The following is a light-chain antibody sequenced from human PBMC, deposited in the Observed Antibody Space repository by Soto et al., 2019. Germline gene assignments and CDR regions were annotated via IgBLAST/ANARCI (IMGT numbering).Light chain of an antibody. CDR3: AAWDDSLTGPV. J-gene: IGLJ2*01. CDR1: SSNIGSNT. CDR2: SNN. V-gene: IGLV1-44*01. Sequence: QSVLTQPTSASGTPGQRVTISCSGTSSNIGSNTVNWYQQFPGTAPKLLIYSNNRRPSGVPDRFSGSKSGTSASLAISGLQSEDEADYYCAAWDDSLTGPVFGGGTKLTVL.